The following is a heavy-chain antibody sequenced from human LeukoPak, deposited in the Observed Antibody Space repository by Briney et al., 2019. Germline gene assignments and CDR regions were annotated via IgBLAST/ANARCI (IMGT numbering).Heavy chain of an antibody. CDR1: GFTVGNNY. CDR3: ARDPPAVSINTYA. D-gene: IGHD2-8*01. CDR2: IFSHGET. Sequence: PGGSLRLSCAASGFTVGNNYMNWVRQAPGKGLEWVSLIFSHGETSYADSVKGRFTISRDNSKNTLYLQMNGLRVKDTAVYYCARDPPAVSINTYAWGQGTLVTVSS. V-gene: IGHV3-66*01. J-gene: IGHJ4*02.